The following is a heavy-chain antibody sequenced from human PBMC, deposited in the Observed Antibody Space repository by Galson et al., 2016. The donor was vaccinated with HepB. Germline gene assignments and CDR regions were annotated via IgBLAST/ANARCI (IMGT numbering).Heavy chain of an antibody. CDR2: ISYVGSYK. D-gene: IGHD7-27*01. CDR1: GFTFSSYA. CDR3: ARDPDAGARYYYYYGMDV. J-gene: IGHJ6*02. Sequence: SLRLSCAASGFTFSSYAMHWVRQAPGKGLEWVAIISYVGSYKYFADSVKGRFTISRDNSKNTLYLQMNSLRAEDTAVYYCARDPDAGARYYYYYGMDVWGQGTTVTVSS. V-gene: IGHV3-30*04.